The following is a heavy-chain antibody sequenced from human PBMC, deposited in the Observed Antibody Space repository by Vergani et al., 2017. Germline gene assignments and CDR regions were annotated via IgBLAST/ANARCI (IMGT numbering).Heavy chain of an antibody. CDR2: TRYDGIVE. Sequence: QVQLVESGGGVVQPGGSLRLSCAASGFTFTNYGMHWVGQAPGKGLEWVAFTRYDGIVEYYGDSVRGRFTISRDNSKNTLYLQMNRLRPEDTAVYYCATAGAAYCRGASCYDFFEYWGQGTLVTVAS. CDR1: GFTFTNYG. V-gene: IGHV3-30*02. D-gene: IGHD2-15*01. CDR3: ATAGAAYCRGASCYDFFEY. J-gene: IGHJ4*02.